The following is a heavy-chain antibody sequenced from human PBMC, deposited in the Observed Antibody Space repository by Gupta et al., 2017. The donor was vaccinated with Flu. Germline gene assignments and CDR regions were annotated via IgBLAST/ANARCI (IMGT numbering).Heavy chain of an antibody. V-gene: IGHV3-9*01. CDR2: ITWDSSGA. J-gene: IGHJ4*02. CDR3: ARGPTGDFLDF. Sequence: WVRQVSGRGLGWVAGITWDSSGAAYADSVRGRFTISRDNAKSFLYLEMSSLAFEDTALYYCARGPTGDFLDFWGQGTLVTVSS. D-gene: IGHD7-27*01.